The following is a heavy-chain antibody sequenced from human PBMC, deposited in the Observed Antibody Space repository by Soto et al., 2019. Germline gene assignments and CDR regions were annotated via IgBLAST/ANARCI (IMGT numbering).Heavy chain of an antibody. CDR2: IWYDGSNK. CDR3: ARDQVAGNYYYGMDV. V-gene: IGHV3-33*01. Sequence: PGGSLRLSCAASGFTFSSYGMHWVRQAPGKGLEWVAVIWYDGSNKYYADSVKGRFTISRDNSKNTLYLQMNSLRAEDTAVYYCARDQVAGNYYYGMDVWGQGTTVTVSS. D-gene: IGHD6-19*01. J-gene: IGHJ6*02. CDR1: GFTFSSYG.